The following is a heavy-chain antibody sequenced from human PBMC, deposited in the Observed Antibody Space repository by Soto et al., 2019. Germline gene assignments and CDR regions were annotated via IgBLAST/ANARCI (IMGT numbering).Heavy chain of an antibody. V-gene: IGHV1-18*01. CDR2: INAYNGNT. J-gene: IGHJ4*02. Sequence: ASVKVSCKASGYTFTTYGISWVRQAPGQGLEWMGWINAYNGNTNYAQKLQGRVIMTTDTSTSTAYMELRSLRSDDTAVYYCARDYDFWSGDYFDYWGQGTLVTVSS. CDR1: GYTFTTYG. CDR3: ARDYDFWSGDYFDY. D-gene: IGHD3-3*01.